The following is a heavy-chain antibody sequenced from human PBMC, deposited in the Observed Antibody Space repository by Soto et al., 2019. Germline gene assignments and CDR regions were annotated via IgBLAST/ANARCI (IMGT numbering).Heavy chain of an antibody. D-gene: IGHD5-12*01. Sequence: QVQLVQSGAEVKKPGASVKVSCKASGYTFTGYYMHWVRQAPGQGLEWMGWINPNSGGTNYAQKFQGWVTMTRDTSSSTAYMELSRLRSDDTAVYYCAMGPNPGYEDVSGYDLFGAFDIWGQGTMVTVSS. CDR3: AMGPNPGYEDVSGYDLFGAFDI. CDR1: GYTFTGYY. CDR2: INPNSGGT. V-gene: IGHV1-2*04. J-gene: IGHJ3*02.